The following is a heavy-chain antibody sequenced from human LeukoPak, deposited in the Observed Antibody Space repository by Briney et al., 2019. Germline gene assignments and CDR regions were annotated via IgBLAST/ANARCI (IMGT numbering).Heavy chain of an antibody. D-gene: IGHD6-13*01. CDR1: GYSFTSYW. CDR3: ARNRAAAGHPRWFDP. Sequence: GESLKISCKGSGYSFTSYWIRWVRQMPGKGLEWMGRIDPSDSYTNYSPSFQGHVTISADKSISTAYLQWSSLKASDTAMYYCARNRAAAGHPRWFDPWGQGTLVTVSS. V-gene: IGHV5-10-1*01. J-gene: IGHJ5*02. CDR2: IDPSDSYT.